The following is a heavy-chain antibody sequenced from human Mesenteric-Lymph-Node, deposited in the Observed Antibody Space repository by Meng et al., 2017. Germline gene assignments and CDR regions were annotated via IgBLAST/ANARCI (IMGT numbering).Heavy chain of an antibody. CDR2: INPNTGGT. J-gene: IGHJ5*02. V-gene: IGHV1-2*04. Sequence: QVQLVRSGAEVKKPGASVKVSCKASGSTFPGYYIPWVRQAPGQGLEWMGWINPNTGGTKYAQKFQGWVTLTRDTSISTAYMELSRLRSDDTAVYYCARGRYELIWGLFDPWGQGTLVTVSS. D-gene: IGHD1-1*01. CDR1: GSTFPGYY. CDR3: ARGRYELIWGLFDP.